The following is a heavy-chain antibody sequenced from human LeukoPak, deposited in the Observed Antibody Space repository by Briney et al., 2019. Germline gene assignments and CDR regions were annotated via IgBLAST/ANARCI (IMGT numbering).Heavy chain of an antibody. CDR1: GFTFTGYY. CDR3: ARGGLMWELLQGILGYFDY. Sequence: GASVKISCKTSGFTFTGYYIHWVRQAPGQRPEWMGWINPSSGGTDYAQKFQGRVTMTRDTSISTAYMELSRLRSDDTAVYYCARGGLMWELLQGILGYFDYWGQGTLVTVSS. V-gene: IGHV1-2*02. D-gene: IGHD1-26*01. CDR2: INPSSGGT. J-gene: IGHJ4*02.